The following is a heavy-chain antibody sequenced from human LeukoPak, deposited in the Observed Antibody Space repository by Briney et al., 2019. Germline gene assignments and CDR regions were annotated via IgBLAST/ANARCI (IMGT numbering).Heavy chain of an antibody. V-gene: IGHV4-59*01. D-gene: IGHD5-12*01. Sequence: SETLSLTCTVSGGSISFYYWSWIRQPPGKGLEWIGFISYSGNTNYDPSLKSRVTISVDTSKTQFSLELSSVTAADTAVYYCARGGSGYDHFDYWGQGTLVAVSS. J-gene: IGHJ4*02. CDR2: ISYSGNT. CDR3: ARGGSGYDHFDY. CDR1: GGSISFYY.